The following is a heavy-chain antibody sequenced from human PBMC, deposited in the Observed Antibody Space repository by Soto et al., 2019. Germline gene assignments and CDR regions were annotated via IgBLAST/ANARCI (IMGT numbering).Heavy chain of an antibody. V-gene: IGHV3-7*01. D-gene: IGHD6-13*01. Sequence: PGGSLRLSCAASGFTFRNYWMSWFRQAPGKGLEWVANINQDGSEKDYVDSVKGRFTISRDNAENSLYLHVNSLRAEDTAVYYCARGKSSRYFDYWCQGTLVLGSS. J-gene: IGHJ4*02. CDR2: INQDGSEK. CDR3: ARGKSSRYFDY. CDR1: GFTFRNYW.